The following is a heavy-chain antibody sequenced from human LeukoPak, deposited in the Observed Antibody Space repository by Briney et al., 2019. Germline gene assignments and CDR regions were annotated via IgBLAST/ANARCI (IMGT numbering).Heavy chain of an antibody. Sequence: ASVNVSCKASGYTFSNYGISWVRQAPGQGLEWMGCISAYNGNTNYAQNLQRRVTMTTETSTSTAYMELRSLRSDDTAVYYCARDLSILSPRLTKGRSIWDSNYYYDSSGVVFDIWGQGTMVTVSS. CDR3: ARDLSILSPRLTKGRSIWDSNYYYDSSGVVFDI. V-gene: IGHV1-18*01. CDR1: GYTFSNYG. CDR2: ISAYNGNT. J-gene: IGHJ3*02. D-gene: IGHD3-22*01.